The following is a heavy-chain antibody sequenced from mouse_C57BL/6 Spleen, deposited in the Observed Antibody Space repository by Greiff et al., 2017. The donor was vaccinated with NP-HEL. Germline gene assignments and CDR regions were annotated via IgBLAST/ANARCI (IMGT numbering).Heavy chain of an antibody. V-gene: IGHV5-16*01. CDR1: GFTFSDYY. CDR2: INYDGSST. J-gene: IGHJ2*01. CDR3: ARIYDYYFDY. Sequence: DVQLVESEGGLVQPGSSMKLSCTASGFTFSDYYMAWVRQVPEKGLEWVANINYDGSSTYYLDSLKSRFIISRDNAKNILYLQMSSLKSEDTATYYCARIYDYYFDYWGQGTTLTVSS. D-gene: IGHD2-3*01.